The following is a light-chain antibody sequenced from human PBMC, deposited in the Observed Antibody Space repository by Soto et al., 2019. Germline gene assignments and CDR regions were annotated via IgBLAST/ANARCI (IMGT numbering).Light chain of an antibody. CDR3: HQTYSTPGT. V-gene: IGKV1-39*01. CDR2: ASS. Sequence: DIQMTQSPSSLYASVGDRVTITCRASQDITNSLNWYQQKSGKAPSXLIYASSTLQTGVPSRFSGSGSGTDFTLSISNLQPEDVAQYFCHQTYSTPGTFGQGTKVDI. CDR1: QDITNS. J-gene: IGKJ1*01.